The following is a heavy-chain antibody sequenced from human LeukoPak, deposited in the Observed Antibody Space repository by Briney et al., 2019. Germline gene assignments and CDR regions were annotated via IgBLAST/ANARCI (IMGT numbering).Heavy chain of an antibody. CDR3: AKDNRRHYTSGPNPDSLH. V-gene: IGHV3-7*03. Sequence: PGGSLRLSCGASGFTFSSYWMSWDRQIPGKGLEWVANIDQVGYEKYYMDSVKGRFTISRDNAKNSLYLQMNSLRVEDMAFYYCAKDNRRHYTSGPNPDSLHWGQGALVTVSS. D-gene: IGHD6-19*01. CDR1: GFTFSSYW. CDR2: IDQVGYEK. J-gene: IGHJ4*02.